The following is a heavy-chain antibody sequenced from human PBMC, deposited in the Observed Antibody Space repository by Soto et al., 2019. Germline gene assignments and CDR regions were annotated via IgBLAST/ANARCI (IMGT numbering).Heavy chain of an antibody. J-gene: IGHJ4*02. D-gene: IGHD6-19*01. CDR3: AKHPSGWSSSGWYFDY. CDR2: IYSSGST. CDR1: GGSISNSY. V-gene: IGHV4-59*08. Sequence: SETLSLTCTVSGGSISNSYWSWIRQSPGKGLEWIGYIYSSGSTNYNPSLKSRVTISVDTSKNQFSLELSSLTAADTAVYYCAKHPSGWSSSGWYFDYWGQGTPVTVSS.